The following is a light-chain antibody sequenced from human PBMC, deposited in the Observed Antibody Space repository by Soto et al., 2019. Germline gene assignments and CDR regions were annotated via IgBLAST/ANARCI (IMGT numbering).Light chain of an antibody. CDR1: QSVSSDY. CDR2: GVS. V-gene: IGKV3-20*01. J-gene: IGKJ4*01. Sequence: EIVLTQSPGTLSLSPGERATLSCRARQSVSSDYLVWYQKKPGQPPRLLIYGVSRRATGIPDSFSGSGSGTDFTLTISRLEPEEFAMYYCQQYGSSPPLTFGGGTNVEIK. CDR3: QQYGSSPPLT.